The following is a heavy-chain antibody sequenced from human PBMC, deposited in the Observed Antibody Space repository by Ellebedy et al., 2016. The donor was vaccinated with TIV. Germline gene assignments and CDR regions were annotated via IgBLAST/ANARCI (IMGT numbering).Heavy chain of an antibody. CDR2: INTDGSST. CDR3: AKDLYGDYVVDY. D-gene: IGHD4-17*01. J-gene: IGHJ4*02. V-gene: IGHV3-74*01. Sequence: GESLKISCAASGFTFSTYWMHWVRQAPGKGLMWVSRINTDGSSTGYADSVKGRFTISRDNAKNTLYLQMNGLRAEDTAVYYCAKDLYGDYVVDYWGQGTLVTVSS. CDR1: GFTFSTYW.